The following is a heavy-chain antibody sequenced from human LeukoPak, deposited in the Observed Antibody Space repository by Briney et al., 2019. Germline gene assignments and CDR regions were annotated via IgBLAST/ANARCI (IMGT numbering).Heavy chain of an antibody. D-gene: IGHD4-23*01. V-gene: IGHV1-69*04. J-gene: IGHJ4*02. CDR1: GGTFSSYA. Sequence: ASVKVSCKASGGTFSSYAISWVRQAPGQGLEWMGRIIPILGIANYAQKFQGRVTITADKSTSTAYMELSSLRSEDTAVYYCARSVRWQTSEDYWGQGTLVTVSS. CDR3: ARSVRWQTSEDY. CDR2: IIPILGIA.